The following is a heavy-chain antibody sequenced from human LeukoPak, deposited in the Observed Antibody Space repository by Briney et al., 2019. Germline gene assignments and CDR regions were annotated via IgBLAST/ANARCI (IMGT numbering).Heavy chain of an antibody. J-gene: IGHJ4*02. D-gene: IGHD6-6*01. CDR2: IYYSGST. Sequence: MTSETLSLTCTVSGGSISSSSYYWGWIRQPPVKGLEWIGSIYYSGSTYYNPSLKSRVTISVDTSKNQFSLKLSSVTAADTAVYYCARDGSSSSPSWGQGTLVTVSS. V-gene: IGHV4-39*07. CDR1: GGSISSSSYY. CDR3: ARDGSSSSPS.